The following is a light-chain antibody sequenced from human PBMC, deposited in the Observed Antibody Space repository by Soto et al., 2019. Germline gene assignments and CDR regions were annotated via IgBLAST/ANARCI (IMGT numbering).Light chain of an antibody. J-gene: IGKJ2*01. V-gene: IGKV1-17*01. CDR1: QGIRDD. CDR2: AAS. Sequence: DLQMTQSPSSLSASVGDRVTLTCRASQGIRDDLAWYQQKPGTAPKRLIYAASSLQRGVPSRFVCSGSGTEFTRTIDSLQPEDFAAYYCLQHNGFPYTFGQGTKVEIK. CDR3: LQHNGFPYT.